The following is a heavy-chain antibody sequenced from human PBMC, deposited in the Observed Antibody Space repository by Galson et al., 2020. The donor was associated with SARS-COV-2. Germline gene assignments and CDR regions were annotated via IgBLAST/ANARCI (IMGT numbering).Heavy chain of an antibody. Sequence: SQTLSLTCSVSSGFVCGNYWSWIRQPPGKGLEWIAHVHYSGSVNYNPSLKSRLSISVDLSKNQFSLKLNSLTAADTAVYFCARRVGPYASSHVDQWGQGTLVTVSS. D-gene: IGHD2-2*01. CDR2: VHYSGSV. V-gene: IGHV4-59*08. CDR1: SGFVCGNY. J-gene: IGHJ1*01. CDR3: ARRVGPYASSHVDQ.